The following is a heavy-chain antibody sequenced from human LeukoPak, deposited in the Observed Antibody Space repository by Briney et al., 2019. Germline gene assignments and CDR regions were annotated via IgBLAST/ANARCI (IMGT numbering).Heavy chain of an antibody. CDR2: ISGSSSYI. J-gene: IGHJ4*02. CDR1: GFTFSSHS. V-gene: IGHV3-21*01. Sequence: GGSLRLSCVVSGFTFSSHSVNWVRQAPGKGLEWVACISGSSSYIYYADSLKGRFTISRDNAKNSTYLQMNSLTAEDTAVYYCARQNGYSTGWSDYWGQGTLVTVSS. D-gene: IGHD6-19*01. CDR3: ARQNGYSTGWSDY.